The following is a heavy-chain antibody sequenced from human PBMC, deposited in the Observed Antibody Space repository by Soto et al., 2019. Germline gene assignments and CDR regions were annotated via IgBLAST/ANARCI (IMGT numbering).Heavy chain of an antibody. J-gene: IGHJ6*02. D-gene: IGHD3-3*01. Sequence: VGSLRLSCAASGFTFSSYGMHWVRQAPGKGLEWVAVISYDGSNKYYADSVKGRFTISRDNSKNTLYLQMNSLRAEDTAVYYCATAYQYDFWSGYYPHYYYYGMDVWGQGTTVTVSS. CDR1: GFTFSSYG. CDR2: ISYDGSNK. V-gene: IGHV3-30*03. CDR3: ATAYQYDFWSGYYPHYYYYGMDV.